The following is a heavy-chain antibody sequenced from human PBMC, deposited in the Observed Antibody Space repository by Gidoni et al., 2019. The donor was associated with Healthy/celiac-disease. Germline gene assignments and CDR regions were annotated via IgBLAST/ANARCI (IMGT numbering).Heavy chain of an antibody. CDR3: ARATGYGTYSSGWHFDY. Sequence: QVQLVQSGAEVKKPVSSVKVSCTASGYTFTSYGISWVRQAPGQGLEWMGWISAYNGNTNYAQKLQGRVTMTTDTSTSTAYMELRSLRSYDTAVYYCARATGYGTYSSGWHFDYWGQGTLVTVSS. CDR1: GYTFTSYG. J-gene: IGHJ4*02. V-gene: IGHV1-18*01. CDR2: ISAYNGNT. D-gene: IGHD6-19*01.